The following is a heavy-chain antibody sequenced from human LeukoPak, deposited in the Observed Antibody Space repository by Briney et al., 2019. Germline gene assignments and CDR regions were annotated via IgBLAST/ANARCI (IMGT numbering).Heavy chain of an antibody. CDR3: AREDAGVLGVSCPFDY. V-gene: IGHV3-23*01. D-gene: IGHD2-15*01. J-gene: IGHJ4*02. Sequence: GGSLRLSCAASGFTFSSYAMSWVRQAPGKGLEWVSGISGSGGSTYYADSVKGRFTISRDNAKNSLYLQMNSLRAEDTAVYYCAREDAGVLGVSCPFDYWGQGTLVTVSS. CDR2: ISGSGGST. CDR1: GFTFSSYA.